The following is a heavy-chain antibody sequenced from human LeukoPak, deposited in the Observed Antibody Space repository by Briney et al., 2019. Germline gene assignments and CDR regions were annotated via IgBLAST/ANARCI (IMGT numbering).Heavy chain of an antibody. CDR2: IKQDGSEK. V-gene: IGHV3-7*04. Sequence: GGSLRLSCAASGFTFSSYWMTWVRQAPGKGLEWVANIKQDGSEKNYVDSVKGRFTISRDNAKNSLYLQMNSLRAEDTAVYYCARADDSSSGYFDYWGQGTLVTVSS. CDR3: ARADDSSSGYFDY. J-gene: IGHJ4*02. D-gene: IGHD6-6*01. CDR1: GFTFSSYW.